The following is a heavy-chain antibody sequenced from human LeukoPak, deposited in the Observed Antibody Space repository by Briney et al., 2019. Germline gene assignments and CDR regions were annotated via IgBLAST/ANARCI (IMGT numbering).Heavy chain of an antibody. V-gene: IGHV4-59*01. CDR2: ISYSGST. CDR3: ARGNAN. J-gene: IGHJ4*02. CDR1: GGSINSYY. Sequence: SETLSLTCTVSGGSINSYYWSWLRQPPGKGLEWIGYISYSGSTNYNPSLKSRVPISLDKSKNQFFLKLSSVTAADTALYYCARGNANWGQGTLVTVSS.